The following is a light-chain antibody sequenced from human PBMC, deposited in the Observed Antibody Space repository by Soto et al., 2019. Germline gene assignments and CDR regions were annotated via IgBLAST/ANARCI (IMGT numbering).Light chain of an antibody. CDR3: HQYGSSPWT. J-gene: IGKJ1*01. CDR1: QSVSSSY. Sequence: EIVLTQSPGTLSVSPGERATLSCRASQSVSSSYLAWYQQKPGQAPRLLIYGSSSRATGIPDRFRGSGSGTDFTLTISILEPEDFAVYYCHQYGSSPWTFGQGTKVEIK. V-gene: IGKV3-20*01. CDR2: GSS.